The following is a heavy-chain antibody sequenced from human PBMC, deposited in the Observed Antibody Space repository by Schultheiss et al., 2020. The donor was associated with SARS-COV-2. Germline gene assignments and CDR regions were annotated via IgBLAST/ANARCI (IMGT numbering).Heavy chain of an antibody. D-gene: IGHD6-13*01. J-gene: IGHJ5*02. V-gene: IGHV3-33*01. CDR1: GFTFSSYG. Sequence: GGSLRLSCAASGFTFSSYGMHWVRQAPGKGLEWVAVIWYDGSNKYYADSVKGRFTISRDNSKNTLYLQMNSLRAEDTAVYYCARGGGAAAAKGWFDPWGQGTLVTVSS. CDR3: ARGGGAAAAKGWFDP. CDR2: IWYDGSNK.